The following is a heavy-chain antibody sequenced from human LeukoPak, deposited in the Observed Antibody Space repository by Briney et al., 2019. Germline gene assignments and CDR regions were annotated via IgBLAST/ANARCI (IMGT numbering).Heavy chain of an antibody. CDR3: ARDRGSSGYYYSPFDY. CDR2: IIPIFGTA. Sequence: GASVKVSCKASGGTLSSYAISWVGQAPGQGLEWMGGIIPIFGTANYAQKFQGRVTITADESTSTAYMELSSLRSEDTAVYYCARDRGSSGYYYSPFDYWGQGTLVTVSS. J-gene: IGHJ4*02. D-gene: IGHD3-22*01. CDR1: GGTLSSYA. V-gene: IGHV1-69*13.